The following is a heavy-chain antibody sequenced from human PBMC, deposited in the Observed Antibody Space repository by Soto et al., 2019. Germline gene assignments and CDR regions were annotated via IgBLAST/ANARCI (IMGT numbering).Heavy chain of an antibody. Sequence: ESMKISFKGSGDSFTSYWIGWVRQIPGKGLEWMGIIYPGDSDTRYSPSFQGQVTISADKSISTAYLQWSSLKASDTAMYYCARLGRTYYYDSSLDYWGQGTLVTVSS. CDR1: GDSFTSYW. V-gene: IGHV5-51*01. CDR2: IYPGDSDT. CDR3: ARLGRTYYYDSSLDY. D-gene: IGHD3-22*01. J-gene: IGHJ4*02.